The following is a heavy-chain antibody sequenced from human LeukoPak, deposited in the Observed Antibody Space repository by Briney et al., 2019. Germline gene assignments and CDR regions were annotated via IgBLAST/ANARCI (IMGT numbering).Heavy chain of an antibody. CDR2: IYSGGST. J-gene: IGHJ6*02. Sequence: GGSLRLSCAASGFTVSSNYMSWVRQAPGKGLEWGSLIYSGGSTYYTDSVKGRFTISRDNSKNSLYLEMNSLRAEDTALYYCAKDMIGTYGSGSYRSAGIYGMDVWGQGTTVTVSS. CDR3: AKDMIGTYGSGSYRSAGIYGMDV. D-gene: IGHD3-10*01. CDR1: GFTVSSNY. V-gene: IGHV3-53*05.